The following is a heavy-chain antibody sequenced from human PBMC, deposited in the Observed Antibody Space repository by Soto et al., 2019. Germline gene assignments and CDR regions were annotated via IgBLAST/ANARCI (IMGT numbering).Heavy chain of an antibody. CDR2: INHSGST. Sequence: XETLSLTCAVYGGSFSGYYWSWIRQPPGKGLEWIGEINHSGSTNYNPSLKSRVTISVDTSKNQFSLKLSSVTAADTAVYYCERAPDTAMVTHWGQGTLVTVSS. J-gene: IGHJ4*02. V-gene: IGHV4-34*01. CDR1: GGSFSGYY. CDR3: ERAPDTAMVTH. D-gene: IGHD5-18*01.